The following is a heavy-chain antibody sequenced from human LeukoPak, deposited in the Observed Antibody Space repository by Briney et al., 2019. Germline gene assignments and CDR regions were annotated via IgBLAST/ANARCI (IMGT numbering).Heavy chain of an antibody. D-gene: IGHD5-12*01. CDR1: GYTFTGYY. Sequence: GASVKVSCKASGYTFTGYYMHWVRQAPGQGLEWMGWINPNSGGTNYAQKSQGRVTMTRDTSISTAYMELSRLRSDDTAVYYCASSGYDLYGPYSYNWFDPWGQGTLVTVSS. CDR3: ASSGYDLYGPYSYNWFDP. J-gene: IGHJ5*02. CDR2: INPNSGGT. V-gene: IGHV1-2*02.